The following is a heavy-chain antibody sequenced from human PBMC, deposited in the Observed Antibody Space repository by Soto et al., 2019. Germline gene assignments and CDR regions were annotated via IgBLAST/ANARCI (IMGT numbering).Heavy chain of an antibody. CDR3: AREGVAPYYYYGMDV. CDR2: INTYNGNT. Sequence: ASVKVSCKASGYTFSNFAMHWVRQAPGQRLEWMGWINTYNGNTNYAQTFQGRVTMTTDTSTSTVHMEVRSLRSDDTAVYYCAREGVAPYYYYGMDVWGHGTPVTVSS. J-gene: IGHJ6*02. CDR1: GYTFSNFA. V-gene: IGHV1-3*04. D-gene: IGHD5-12*01.